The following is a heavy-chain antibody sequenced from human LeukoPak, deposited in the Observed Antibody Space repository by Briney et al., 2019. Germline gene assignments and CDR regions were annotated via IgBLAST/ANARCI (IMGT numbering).Heavy chain of an antibody. D-gene: IGHD2-8*01. Sequence: GGSLRLSCAASGFTVSSNYMSWVRQAPGKGLESVSVIYSGGSTYYANSRKGGFTICRDNSKNTLYLQMNSLRAEDTAVYYCARGGRPYCINGVCYSSGPWGFDYWGQGTLVTVSS. CDR2: IYSGGST. J-gene: IGHJ4*02. CDR3: ARGGRPYCINGVCYSSGPWGFDY. V-gene: IGHV3-53*01. CDR1: GFTVSSNY.